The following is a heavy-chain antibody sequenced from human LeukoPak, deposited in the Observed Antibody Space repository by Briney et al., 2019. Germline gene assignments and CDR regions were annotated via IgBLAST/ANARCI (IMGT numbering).Heavy chain of an antibody. V-gene: IGHV4-39*01. Sequence: SETLSLTCTVSGGSISSSSYFWGWIRQPPGRGLEWIGTLYYSGTTSYNPSLQSRVTISVDTSKNQFSLKLSSVAAADTSIYYCSRLNAYSSSWPYFDSRGQGTLVTVSS. J-gene: IGHJ4*01. CDR3: SRLNAYSSSWPYFDS. D-gene: IGHD6-13*01. CDR2: LYYSGTT. CDR1: GGSISSSSYF.